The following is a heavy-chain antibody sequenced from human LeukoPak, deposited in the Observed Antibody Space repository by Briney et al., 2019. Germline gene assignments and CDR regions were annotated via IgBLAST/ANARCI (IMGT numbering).Heavy chain of an antibody. D-gene: IGHD1-1*01. Sequence: ASVKVSRKASGYTFTGYYMHWVRQAPGQGLEWMGWINPNSGGTNYAQKFQGRVTMTRDTSISTAYMELSRLRSDDTAVYYCASLNWNGVPVDYWGQGTLVTVSS. CDR1: GYTFTGYY. J-gene: IGHJ4*02. CDR2: INPNSGGT. CDR3: ASLNWNGVPVDY. V-gene: IGHV1-2*02.